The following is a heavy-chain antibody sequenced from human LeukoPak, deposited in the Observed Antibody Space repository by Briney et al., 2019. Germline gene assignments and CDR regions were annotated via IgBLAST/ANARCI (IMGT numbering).Heavy chain of an antibody. CDR1: GFTFSSYS. V-gene: IGHV3-48*01. CDR3: ARDYGDYYFDY. D-gene: IGHD4-17*01. Sequence: PGGSLRLSCAASGFTFSSYSMNWVRQAPGKGLEWVSYIRSSSSTVYYADSVKGRFTISRDNAKNSLYLQMNSLRAEDTAVYYCARDYGDYYFDYWGQGTLVTVSS. J-gene: IGHJ4*02. CDR2: IRSSSSTV.